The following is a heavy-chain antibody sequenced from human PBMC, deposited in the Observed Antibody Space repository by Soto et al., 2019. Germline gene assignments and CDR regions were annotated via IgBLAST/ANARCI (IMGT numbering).Heavy chain of an antibody. V-gene: IGHV4-39*01. CDR3: ARHVTTVTTTYWHFDL. J-gene: IGHJ2*01. Sequence: QLQLQESGPGLVKPLETLSLTCTVSGGSISSSSYYWGWIRQPPGKGLECVGSMCNSGSTYYDPSLKSRHTISVDTSKSQFPLKLRSVTAADTAVYYCARHVTTVTTTYWHFDLWGRGTLVTVSS. D-gene: IGHD4-17*01. CDR2: MCNSGST. CDR1: GGSISSSSYY.